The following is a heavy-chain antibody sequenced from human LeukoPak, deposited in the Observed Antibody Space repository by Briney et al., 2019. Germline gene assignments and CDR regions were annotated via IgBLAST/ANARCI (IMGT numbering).Heavy chain of an antibody. CDR2: INWNGGST. D-gene: IGHD3-9*01. V-gene: IGHV3-20*04. Sequence: GGSLRLSCAASGFTFDDYGMSWVRQAPGKGLEWVSGINWNGGSTGYADSVKGRFTISRDNAKNSLYLQMNSLRAEDAALYYCARTTGYDILTGRTKWGQGTLVTVSS. J-gene: IGHJ4*02. CDR1: GFTFDDYG. CDR3: ARTTGYDILTGRTK.